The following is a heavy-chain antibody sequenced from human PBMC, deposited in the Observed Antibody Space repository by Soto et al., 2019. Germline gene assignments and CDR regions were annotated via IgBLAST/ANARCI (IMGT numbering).Heavy chain of an antibody. V-gene: IGHV3-33*01. CDR3: ARDGDGIAGDGFSYDYYMDV. CDR1: GFTFSSYG. CDR2: IWYDGSNK. J-gene: IGHJ6*02. Sequence: PVGSLRLSCAASGFTFSSYGMHWVRQAPGKGLEWVAVIWYDGSNKYYADSVKGRFTIYRDNSKNTLYLQMNSLRDEDTAVYDWARDGDGIAGDGFSYDYYMDVWGQGTTVTVSS. D-gene: IGHD6-13*01.